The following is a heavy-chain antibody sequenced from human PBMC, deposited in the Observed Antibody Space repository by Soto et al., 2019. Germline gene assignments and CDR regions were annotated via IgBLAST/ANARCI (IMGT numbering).Heavy chain of an antibody. J-gene: IGHJ6*03. CDR3: AMRSTEGAYYYMDV. D-gene: IGHD2-2*01. CDR1: GFTFTSYY. Sequence: QVQLVQSGTEVKKPGASVKVSCKASGFTFTSYYMHWVRQAPGQGLEWMGIINPAGGTTTYAQSLQGRVTMTRDTSTITVYMELSSLRSEDTAVYYCAMRSTEGAYYYMDVWGKGTTVTVSS. CDR2: INPAGGTT. V-gene: IGHV1-46*03.